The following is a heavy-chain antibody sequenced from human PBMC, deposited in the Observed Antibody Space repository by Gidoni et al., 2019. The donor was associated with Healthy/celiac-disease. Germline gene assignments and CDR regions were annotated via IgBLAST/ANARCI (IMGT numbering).Heavy chain of an antibody. D-gene: IGHD3-16*02. Sequence: QVQLQQWGAGLLKPSETLSLTCAVYRGSFTDYYWSWIRQLPGKGLEWIGEINHSGSTSYNPSLKSRVTISLDTAKSQFSLKLTSVTAADTAVYYCARKGNYRLRLRLDYWGQGTLVTVSS. CDR1: RGSFTDYY. J-gene: IGHJ4*02. V-gene: IGHV4-34*01. CDR3: ARKGNYRLRLRLDY. CDR2: INHSGST.